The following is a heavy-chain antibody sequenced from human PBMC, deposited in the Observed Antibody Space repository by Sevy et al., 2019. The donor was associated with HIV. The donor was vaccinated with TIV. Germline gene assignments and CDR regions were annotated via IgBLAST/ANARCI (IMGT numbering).Heavy chain of an antibody. CDR1: DDSINSYS. D-gene: IGHD2-21*01. CDR3: ARGAVVIGTAATPVLDF. V-gene: IGHV4-59*08. CDR2: IYHNIGST. Sequence: SETLSLTCTVSDDSINSYSWSWIRQPPGKGLGWIGYIYHNIGSTSYSPALTTRVTISVDTSKNQFSLKLTSVTAADTAVYYCARGAVVIGTAATPVLDFWGRGSLVTVSS. J-gene: IGHJ4*02.